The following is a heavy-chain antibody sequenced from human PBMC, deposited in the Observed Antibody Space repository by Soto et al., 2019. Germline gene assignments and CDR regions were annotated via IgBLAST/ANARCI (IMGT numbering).Heavy chain of an antibody. CDR3: ARDFPSAGPAFDI. V-gene: IGHV3-74*01. J-gene: IGHJ3*02. CDR1: GFTFSSYW. Sequence: GGSLRLSCAASGFTFSSYWMHWVRQAPGKGLVWVSRINSDGSSTSYADSVKGRFTISRDNAKNTLYLQMNRLRAEDTAVYYCARDFPSAGPAFDIWGQGTMVTVSS. CDR2: INSDGSST.